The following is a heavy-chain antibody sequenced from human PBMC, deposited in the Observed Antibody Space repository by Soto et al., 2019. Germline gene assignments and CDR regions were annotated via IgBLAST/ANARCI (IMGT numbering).Heavy chain of an antibody. D-gene: IGHD5-12*01. J-gene: IGHJ4*02. Sequence: QVQLVESGGGVVQPGRSLRLSCAASGFTFSSYGMHWVRQAPGTGLEWVALISYEGSNKYYADSVKGRFTISRDNSKNTRYLQMNSLRAEDTAVYYCAKEKRHSGYIVDYWGQGTLVTPSS. CDR2: ISYEGSNK. V-gene: IGHV3-30*18. CDR1: GFTFSSYG. CDR3: AKEKRHSGYIVDY.